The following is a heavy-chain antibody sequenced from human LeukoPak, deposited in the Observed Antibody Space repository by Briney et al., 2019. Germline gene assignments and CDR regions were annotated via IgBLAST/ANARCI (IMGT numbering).Heavy chain of an antibody. D-gene: IGHD6-13*01. CDR3: GKQFSSSWQFDP. J-gene: IGHJ5*02. V-gene: IGHV3-23*01. CDR1: GFIYNTYA. CDR2: IDNSGDYT. Sequence: PGGSLRLSCAVSGFIYNTYAMTWVRQAPGKGLEWVSSIDNSGDYTYYADSVKGRFTISRDNSRNTLCLQMSSLRVEDTALYYCGKQFSSSWQFDPRGQGTLVTVSS.